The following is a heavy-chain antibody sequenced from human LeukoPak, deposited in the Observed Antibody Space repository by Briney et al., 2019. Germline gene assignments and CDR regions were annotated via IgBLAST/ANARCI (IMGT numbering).Heavy chain of an antibody. J-gene: IGHJ5*02. CDR3: AREGGWFDP. D-gene: IGHD3-16*01. CDR2: ISVDKSNT. CDR1: GYNFIGYY. Sequence: ASVKVSCKASGYNFIGYYINWVRQAPGQGLEWMGWISVDKSNTSYSRKLLGRVTLTTDTSTTTAYMELKSLTSDDTGIYYCAREGGWFDPWGQGTLVTVSS. V-gene: IGHV1-18*04.